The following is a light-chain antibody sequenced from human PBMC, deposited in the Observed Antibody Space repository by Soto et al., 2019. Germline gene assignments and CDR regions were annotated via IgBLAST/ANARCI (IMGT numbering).Light chain of an antibody. Sequence: DIQVTQSPSSLSASVVDTITITCRASQSIRGYLNWYQEKPGEAPKLLIYAASSLQSGVPSRFSGSGSGTGFSLTISSLQPEDFATYYCQQSYSTPITFGQVTRLEIK. CDR1: QSIRGY. V-gene: IGKV1-39*01. J-gene: IGKJ5*01. CDR3: QQSYSTPIT. CDR2: AAS.